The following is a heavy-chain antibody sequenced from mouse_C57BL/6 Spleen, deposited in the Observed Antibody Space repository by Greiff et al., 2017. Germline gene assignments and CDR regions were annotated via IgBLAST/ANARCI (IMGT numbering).Heavy chain of an antibody. CDR2: INPSNGGT. D-gene: IGHD2-3*01. CDR3: ARGIDGSYPDDYAMGD. CDR1: GYTFPSYW. J-gene: IGHJ4*01. V-gene: IGHV1-53*01. Sequence: VQLQQPGTELVKPGASVKLSCTASGYTFPSYWMHWVQQRPGQGLEWIGNINPSNGGTNYNEKFKSKATLTVDKSASTAYMQLSSLTSEDSAVYFCARGIDGSYPDDYAMGDWGQGTSVTVAS.